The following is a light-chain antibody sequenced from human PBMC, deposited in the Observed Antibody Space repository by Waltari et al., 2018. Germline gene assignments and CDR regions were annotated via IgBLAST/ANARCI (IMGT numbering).Light chain of an antibody. CDR2: GAS. Sequence: EIVLTPSPGTLSLSPGERATLSCRASQSVSSSYLAWYQQKPGQAPRLLIYGASSRATGIPDRFSGSGSGTDFTLTISRLEPEDFALYYCQQYGSSPRLTFGGGTKVEIK. CDR3: QQYGSSPRLT. J-gene: IGKJ4*01. CDR1: QSVSSSY. V-gene: IGKV3-20*01.